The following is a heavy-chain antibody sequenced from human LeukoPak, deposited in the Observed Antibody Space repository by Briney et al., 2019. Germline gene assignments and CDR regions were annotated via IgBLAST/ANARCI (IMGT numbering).Heavy chain of an antibody. CDR3: ARAGGDFWSGD. Sequence: QPGGSLRLSCAASGFTFSSYSMNWVRQAPGKGLEWVSYISSSSSTIYYADSVKGRFTISRDNAKNSLYLQMNSLRAEDTAVYYCARAGGDFWSGDWGQGTLVTVSS. J-gene: IGHJ4*02. V-gene: IGHV3-48*01. D-gene: IGHD3-3*01. CDR1: GFTFSSYS. CDR2: ISSSSSTI.